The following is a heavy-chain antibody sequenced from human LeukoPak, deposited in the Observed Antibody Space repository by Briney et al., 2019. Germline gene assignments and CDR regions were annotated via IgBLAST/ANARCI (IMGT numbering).Heavy chain of an antibody. V-gene: IGHV4-34*01. J-gene: IGHJ6*04. CDR2: INHSGST. Sequence: PSETLSLTCAVYGGSFSGYYWSWIRQPPGKGLEWIGEINHSGSTNYNPSLKSRVTISVDTSKNQFSLKLSSVTAADTAVYYCARRPRKNSALDVWGKGTTVTVSS. CDR1: GGSFSGYY. D-gene: IGHD2/OR15-2a*01. CDR3: ARRPRKNSALDV.